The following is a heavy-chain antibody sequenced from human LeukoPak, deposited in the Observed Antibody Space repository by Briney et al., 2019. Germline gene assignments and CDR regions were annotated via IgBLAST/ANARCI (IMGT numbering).Heavy chain of an antibody. D-gene: IGHD6-13*01. J-gene: IGHJ4*02. CDR3: AKDRGIAAAGHYFDY. V-gene: IGHV3-23*01. CDR1: GFTFSSYA. Sequence: GGSLRLSCAESGFTFSSYAMNWVRQAPGKGLEWVSGISGSGGSTYYADSVKGRVTISRDNSKTTLYLQMNSLRAEDTAVYYFAKDRGIAAAGHYFDYWGQGTLVTVSS. CDR2: ISGSGGST.